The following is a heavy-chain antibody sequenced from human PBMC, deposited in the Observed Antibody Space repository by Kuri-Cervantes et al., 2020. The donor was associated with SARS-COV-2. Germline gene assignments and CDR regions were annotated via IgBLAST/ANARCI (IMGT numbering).Heavy chain of an antibody. CDR2: IRYDGSNK. Sequence: GESLKISCAASGFTFSSYGMHWVRQAPGEGLEWVAFIRYDGSNKYYADSVKGRFTISRDNSKNTLYLQMNSLRAEDTAVYYCAKDLEDIVVVPAATVTPLGAFDIWGQGTMVTVSS. CDR3: AKDLEDIVVVPAATVTPLGAFDI. CDR1: GFTFSSYG. J-gene: IGHJ3*02. D-gene: IGHD2-2*01. V-gene: IGHV3-30*02.